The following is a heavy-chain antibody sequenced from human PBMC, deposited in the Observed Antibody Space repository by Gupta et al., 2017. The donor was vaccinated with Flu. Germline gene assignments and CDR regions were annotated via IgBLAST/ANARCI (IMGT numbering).Heavy chain of an antibody. CDR3: AKEGYCSSTSCYYFDY. CDR1: GFTFSSYA. Sequence: EVQLLESGGGLVQPGGSLRLSCAASGFTFSSYAMSWGRQAPGKGRGWVAAISGSGGSTYDADSVKGRFTISRDNSKNTLYLQMNSLRAEDTAVYYCAKEGYCSSTSCYYFDYWGQGTLVTVSS. D-gene: IGHD2-2*01. J-gene: IGHJ4*02. CDR2: ISGSGGST. V-gene: IGHV3-23*01.